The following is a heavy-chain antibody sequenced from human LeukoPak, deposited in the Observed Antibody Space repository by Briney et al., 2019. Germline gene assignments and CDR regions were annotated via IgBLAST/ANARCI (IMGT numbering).Heavy chain of an antibody. CDR2: ISGSGGST. V-gene: IGHV3-23*01. Sequence: SGGSLSFSCAASGFTFSSFALSWVRKTPGKGLEWVSAISGSGGSTYYADSVKGRFTISRDISKNTLHLQMNSLRAEDTAVYYCAAGYSSGWYSDYWGQGTLVTVSS. D-gene: IGHD6-19*01. CDR1: GFTFSSFA. J-gene: IGHJ4*02. CDR3: AAGYSSGWYSDY.